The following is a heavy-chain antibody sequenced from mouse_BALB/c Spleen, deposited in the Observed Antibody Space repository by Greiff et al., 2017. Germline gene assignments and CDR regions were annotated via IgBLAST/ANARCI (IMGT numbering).Heavy chain of an antibody. Sequence: VQLQQSGAELVKPGASVKLSCTASGFNIKDTYMHWVKQRPEQGLEWIGRIDPANGNTKYDPKFQGKATITADTSSNTAYLQLSSLTSEDTAVYYCARNGEVQHEDYFDYWGQGTTLTVSS. CDR2: IDPANGNT. J-gene: IGHJ2*01. D-gene: IGHD2-14*01. V-gene: IGHV14-3*02. CDR3: ARNGEVQHEDYFDY. CDR1: GFNIKDTY.